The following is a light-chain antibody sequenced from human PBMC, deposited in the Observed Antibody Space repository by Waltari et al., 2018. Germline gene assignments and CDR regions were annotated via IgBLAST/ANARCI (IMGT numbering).Light chain of an antibody. Sequence: DIQMTQSPSSLSASVGDRVTITCRASQSISSYLNWYQQKQGKAPKLLIYAASSLQSWVPSRFSGSGSVTDFTLTISSLQPEDFATYYCQQSYSTPWTFGQGTKVEIK. CDR3: QQSYSTPWT. CDR2: AAS. CDR1: QSISSY. V-gene: IGKV1-39*01. J-gene: IGKJ1*01.